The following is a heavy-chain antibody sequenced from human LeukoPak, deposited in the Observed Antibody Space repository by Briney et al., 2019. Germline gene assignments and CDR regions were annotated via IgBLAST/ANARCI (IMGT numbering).Heavy chain of an antibody. CDR3: ARIEGSASTWYD. CDR1: GYTFTAYY. CDR2: VNTNSGGT. V-gene: IGHV1-2*02. J-gene: IGHJ4*02. D-gene: IGHD6-13*01. Sequence: ASLKVSCKASGYTFTAYYIHWVRQAPGQGLEWMGYVNTNSGGTNYAQKFQGRVTMTRDTSITTAYMELTRLTPDDTAVYYCARIEGSASTWYDWGQGTLVTVSS.